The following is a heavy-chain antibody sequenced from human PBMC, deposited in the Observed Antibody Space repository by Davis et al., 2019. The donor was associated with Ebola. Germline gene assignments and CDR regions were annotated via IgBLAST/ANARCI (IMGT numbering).Heavy chain of an antibody. J-gene: IGHJ6*02. CDR1: GYTFTSYY. CDR2: INPSGGST. Sequence: ASVKVSCKASGYTFTSYYMHWVRQAPGQGLEWMGIINPSGGSTSYAQKFQGRVTMTRNTSISTAYMELSSLRSEDTAVYYCARSFDILTGYYNDYYYGMDVWGQGTTVTVSS. CDR3: ARSFDILTGYYNDYYYGMDV. V-gene: IGHV1-46*01. D-gene: IGHD3-9*01.